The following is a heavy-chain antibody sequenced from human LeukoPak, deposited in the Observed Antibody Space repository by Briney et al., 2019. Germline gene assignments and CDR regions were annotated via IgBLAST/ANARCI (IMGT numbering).Heavy chain of an antibody. J-gene: IGHJ4*02. CDR2: ISSSVGST. CDR1: GFIFSSYA. CDR3: ARDWYEDY. V-gene: IGHV3-23*01. Sequence: GGSLRLSCAASGFIFSSYAMTWVRQAPGKELEWVSAISSSVGSTYYADSVKGRFTISRDNSKNTLYLQMNSLRAEDTAVYYCARDWYEDYWGQGTLVTVSS. D-gene: IGHD6-13*01.